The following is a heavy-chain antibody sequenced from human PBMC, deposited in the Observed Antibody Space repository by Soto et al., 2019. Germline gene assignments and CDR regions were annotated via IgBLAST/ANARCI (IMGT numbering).Heavy chain of an antibody. CDR1: GGSISSSNW. CDR2: IYHSGST. J-gene: IGHJ3*02. CDR3: AGRWEIVVVVAARPGAFDI. V-gene: IGHV4-4*02. Sequence: QVQLQESGPGLVKPSGTLSLTCAVSGGSISSSNWWSWVRQPPGKGLEWIGEIYHSGSTNYNPSLKSRVTISVDKSKNQFSLKLSSVTAADTAVYYCAGRWEIVVVVAARPGAFDIWGQGTMVTVSS. D-gene: IGHD2-15*01.